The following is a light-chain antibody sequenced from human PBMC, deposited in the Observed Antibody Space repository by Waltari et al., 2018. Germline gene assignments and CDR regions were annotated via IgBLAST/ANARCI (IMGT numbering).Light chain of an antibody. CDR3: HSRDSSSTRF. J-gene: IGLJ2*01. V-gene: IGLV3-19*01. CDR2: GQN. Sequence: SSELTQDPTVSVALGQTVRITCQGDSLRRYYPSWYQQRPGQAPILVLYGQNSRPSGIPYRFSGSISGNTASLTITGAQAEDEADYYCHSRDSSSTRFFGGGTRLTV. CDR1: SLRRYY.